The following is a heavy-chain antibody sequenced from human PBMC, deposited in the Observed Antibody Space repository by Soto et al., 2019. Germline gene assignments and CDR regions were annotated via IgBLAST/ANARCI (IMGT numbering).Heavy chain of an antibody. V-gene: IGHV3-30-3*01. D-gene: IGHD3-16*02. CDR2: ISYDGSNK. Sequence: GGSLRLSCAASGFTFSSYAMHWVRQAPGRGLEWVAVISYDGSNKYYADSVKGRFTISRDNSKNTLYLQMNSLRAEDTAVYYCARDIGWDYWGQGTLVTVSS. CDR1: GFTFSSYA. CDR3: ARDIGWDY. J-gene: IGHJ4*02.